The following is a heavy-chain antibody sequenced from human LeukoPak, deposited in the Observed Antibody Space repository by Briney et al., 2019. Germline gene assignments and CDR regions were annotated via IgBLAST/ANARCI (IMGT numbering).Heavy chain of an antibody. CDR1: GYTFTNHY. D-gene: IGHD3-10*01. CDR2: MNPTSGHT. CDR3: ARSPVGVRKKHDF. J-gene: IGHJ4*02. Sequence: ASVKVPCKASGYTFTNHYIHWVRQATGQGLEWMGWMNPTSGHTGYAQNFQGRVTMTRDTSISTAYMELNSLTSEDTAVYYCARSPVGVRKKHDFWGQGTLVIVSS. V-gene: IGHV1-8*02.